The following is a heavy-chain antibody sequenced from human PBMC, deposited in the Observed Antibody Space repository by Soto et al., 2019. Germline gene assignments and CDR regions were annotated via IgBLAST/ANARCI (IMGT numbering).Heavy chain of an antibody. CDR2: INPNSGGT. J-gene: IGHJ3*02. V-gene: IGHV1-2*04. CDR3: ARDKGRGSPRAFDI. D-gene: IGHD3-10*01. Sequence: GASVKVSCKASGYTFTGYYMHWVRQAPGQGLEWMGWINPNSGGTNYAQKFQGWVTMTRDTSISTAYMELSRLRSDDTAVYYCARDKGRGSPRAFDIWGQGTMVTVSS. CDR1: GYTFTGYY.